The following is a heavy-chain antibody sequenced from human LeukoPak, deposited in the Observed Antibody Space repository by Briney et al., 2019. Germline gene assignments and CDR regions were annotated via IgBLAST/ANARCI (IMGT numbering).Heavy chain of an antibody. CDR3: ARDVDTSMAYYFDC. CDR1: GYTFTSYG. Sequence: GASVKVSCKASGYTFTSYGISWVRQAPGQGLEWMGWISAYNGNTNYAQRVQGRVTMTTDTSTSTAYMELRSLRSDDTAVYYCARDVDTSMAYYFDCWGQGILVTVSS. J-gene: IGHJ4*02. D-gene: IGHD5-18*01. CDR2: ISAYNGNT. V-gene: IGHV1-18*01.